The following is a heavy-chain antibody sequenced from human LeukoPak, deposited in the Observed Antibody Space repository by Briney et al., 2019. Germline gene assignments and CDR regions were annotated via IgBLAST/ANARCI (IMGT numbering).Heavy chain of an antibody. D-gene: IGHD6-6*01. J-gene: IGHJ4*02. V-gene: IGHV3-21*01. CDR3: ASGFSSSPYFDY. Sequence: GGAVRLSCAASGFTFSTYYMNWVRQAPGKGLEWVSFITGSSSYIYYTDSVKGRFTISRDNAKNSLFLQMNSLRDEDTAVYYCASGFSSSPYFDYWGQGTLVTVSS. CDR2: ITGSSSYI. CDR1: GFTFSTYY.